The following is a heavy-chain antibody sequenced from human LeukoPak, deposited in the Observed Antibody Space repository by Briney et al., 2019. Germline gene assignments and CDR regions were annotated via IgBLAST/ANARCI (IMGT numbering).Heavy chain of an antibody. V-gene: IGHV3-72*01. CDR3: ARVTPIVGATGAFDY. D-gene: IGHD1-26*01. CDR1: GFTFSDHY. CDR2: TRNKANSYTT. Sequence: PGGSLRLSCAASGFTFSDHYMDWVRQAPGKGLEWVGRTRNKANSYTTEYAASVKGRFTISRDDSKNSLYLQMNSLKTEDTAVYYCARVTPIVGATGAFDYWGQGTLVTVSS. J-gene: IGHJ4*02.